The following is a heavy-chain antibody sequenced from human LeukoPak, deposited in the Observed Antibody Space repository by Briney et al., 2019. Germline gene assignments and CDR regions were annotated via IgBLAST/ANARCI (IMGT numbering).Heavy chain of an antibody. J-gene: IGHJ6*04. Sequence: PSETLSLTCTVSGASISSSSSYWGWIRQPPGKGLEWLGNIYSRGNTYYKPSLRSRVTISIDTSKNQFSLRLTSVTAADTAVYYCARDLDTTVTMKGMYVWGKGTTVTVSS. CDR1: GASISSSSSY. CDR2: IYSRGNT. V-gene: IGHV4-39*07. CDR3: ARDLDTTVTMKGMYV. D-gene: IGHD4-17*01.